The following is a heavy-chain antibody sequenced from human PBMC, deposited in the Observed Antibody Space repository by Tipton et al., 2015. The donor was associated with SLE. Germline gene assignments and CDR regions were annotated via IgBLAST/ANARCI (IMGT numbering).Heavy chain of an antibody. J-gene: IGHJ4*02. CDR1: GYTLSSYG. CDR3: AREFHGGEHDY. V-gene: IGHV1-18*01. D-gene: IGHD2-21*01. Sequence: QVQLVQSGAEMKKPGASVRVSCKASGYTLSSYGVSWVRQAPGQGLEWMGWINAYNGNTNYAQNLQGRVTMTTDTSTSTAYMELRSLTSDDTAVYYCAREFHGGEHDYWGQGTLVTVSS. CDR2: INAYNGNT.